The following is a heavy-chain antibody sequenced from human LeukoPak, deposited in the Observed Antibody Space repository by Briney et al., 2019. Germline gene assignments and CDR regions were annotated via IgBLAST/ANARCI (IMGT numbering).Heavy chain of an antibody. V-gene: IGHV4-30-4*01. CDR2: IYYSGST. CDR1: GGSISSGDYY. Sequence: SQTLSLTCTVSGGSISSGDYYWSWIRQPPGKGLEWIGYIYYSGSTYYNPSLKSRVTISEDRSKNQFSLKLSSVTAADTAVYYCARLRDGRWLLEYWGQGTLVTVSS. J-gene: IGHJ4*02. CDR3: ARLRDGRWLLEY. D-gene: IGHD5-24*01.